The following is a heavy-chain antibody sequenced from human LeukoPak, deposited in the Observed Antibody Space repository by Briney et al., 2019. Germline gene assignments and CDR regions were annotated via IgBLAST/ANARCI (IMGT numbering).Heavy chain of an antibody. D-gene: IGHD6-19*01. V-gene: IGHV3-64D*09. J-gene: IGHJ4*02. CDR2: VSSDGYST. CDR3: VKDLSYASGWYLFEY. Sequence: PGGSLRLSCSASGFIFSSYAMHWVRQAPGKEFEYVSAVSSDGYSTYYGDSVKGRFTISRDNSKNTLYLQMSSLRAEDTAVYYCVKDLSYASGWYLFEYWGQGTLVTVSS. CDR1: GFIFSSYA.